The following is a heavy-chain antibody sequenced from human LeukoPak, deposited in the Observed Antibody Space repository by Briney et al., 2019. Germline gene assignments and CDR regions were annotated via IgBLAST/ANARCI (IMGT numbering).Heavy chain of an antibody. CDR1: GYTLTELC. CDR3: ATASPRMVRGVMSWLRRSAANWFDP. D-gene: IGHD3-10*01. Sequence: ASVKVSCKVSGYTLTELCMHWVRQAPGKGLEWMGGFDPEDGETIYAQKFQGRVTMTEDTSTDTAYMELSSLRSEDTAVYYCATASPRMVRGVMSWLRRSAANWFDPWGQGTLVTVSS. J-gene: IGHJ5*02. V-gene: IGHV1-24*01. CDR2: FDPEDGET.